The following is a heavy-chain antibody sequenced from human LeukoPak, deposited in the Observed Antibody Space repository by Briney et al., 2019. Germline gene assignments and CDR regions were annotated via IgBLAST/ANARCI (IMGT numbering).Heavy chain of an antibody. CDR2: IYYSGNT. D-gene: IGHD1-26*01. CDR1: GGSIISRSYY. V-gene: IGHV4-39*01. J-gene: IGHJ5*02. CDR3: SSHGGGGSYYLNWFDP. Sequence: PSETLSLTCTVSGGSIISRSYYWGGIRQPPGKGLEWIGNIYYSGNTYCNPSLKSRVTISVDTAKNQFSLKLSSVTAADTAVYYCSSHGGGGSYYLNWFDPWGQGTLGTVSS.